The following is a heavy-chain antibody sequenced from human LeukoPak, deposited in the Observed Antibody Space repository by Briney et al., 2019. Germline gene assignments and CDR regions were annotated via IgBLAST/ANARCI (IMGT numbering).Heavy chain of an antibody. CDR2: INHSGST. D-gene: IGHD2-15*01. J-gene: IGHJ3*02. Sequence: SETLSLTCAGYGGSFSGYYWSWIRQPPGKGLEWIGEINHSGSTNYNASLKSRVTISVDTSKNPFSLKLSPVTAADTAVYYCAREEDCSGGICYLGNAFDIWGQGTMVTVSS. CDR3: AREEDCSGGICYLGNAFDI. CDR1: GGSFSGYY. V-gene: IGHV4-34*01.